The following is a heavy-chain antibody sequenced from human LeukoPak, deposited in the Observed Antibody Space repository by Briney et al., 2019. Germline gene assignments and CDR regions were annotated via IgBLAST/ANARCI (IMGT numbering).Heavy chain of an antibody. V-gene: IGHV3-21*04. CDR1: GFTFSSYS. D-gene: IGHD3-22*01. CDR3: AKDWGAYYDSSGFYSGDFDY. J-gene: IGHJ4*02. CDR2: ISSSSSYI. Sequence: GGSLRLSCAASGFTFSSYSMNWVRQAPGKGLEWVSSISSSSSYIYYADSVKGRFTISRDNSKNSLYLQMNSLRTEDTALYYCAKDWGAYYDSSGFYSGDFDYWGQGTLVTVSS.